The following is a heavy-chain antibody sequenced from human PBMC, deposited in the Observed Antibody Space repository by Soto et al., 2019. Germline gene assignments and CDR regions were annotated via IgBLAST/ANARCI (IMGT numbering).Heavy chain of an antibody. CDR2: ISSSSSYI. Sequence: EVQLVESGGGLVKPGGSLRLSCAASGFTFSSYSMNWVRQAPGKGLEWVSSISSSSSYIYYADSVKGRFTISRDNAKNXQYLQMNSLRAEDTAVYYCARGCERGYGYGNYGMDVWGQGTTVTVSS. CDR3: ARGCERGYGYGNYGMDV. V-gene: IGHV3-21*01. CDR1: GFTFSSYS. J-gene: IGHJ6*02. D-gene: IGHD5-18*01.